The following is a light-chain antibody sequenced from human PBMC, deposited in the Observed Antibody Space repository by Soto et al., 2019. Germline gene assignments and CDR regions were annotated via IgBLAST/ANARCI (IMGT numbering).Light chain of an antibody. CDR3: CSYASGSTVV. CDR2: DVT. CDR1: SSDVGSYKL. Sequence: QSVLTQPASVSGSPGQSVTLSCTGTSSDVGSYKLVSWYQQYPGKAPKLMIYDVTKRPSGVSNRFSGSKSGNTASLTISGLQAEDEDDYYCCSYASGSTVVFGGGTKLTVL. J-gene: IGLJ2*01. V-gene: IGLV2-23*02.